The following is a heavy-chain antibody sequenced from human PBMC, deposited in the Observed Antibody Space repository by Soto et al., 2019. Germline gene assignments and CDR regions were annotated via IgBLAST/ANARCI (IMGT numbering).Heavy chain of an antibody. Sequence: EAQLLESGGGLVQPGGSLRLSCAASGFTFNNYAMSWVRQAPGKGLEWVSSILGSGGGTYYTDSVKGRFTVSRDDSKKTLYLQTSRVRDDDTAVYYCEKDAVPSNGEWDYFDPWGQGTLDTVSS. J-gene: IGHJ5*02. CDR2: ILGSGGGT. CDR1: GFTFNNYA. CDR3: EKDAVPSNGEWDYFDP. D-gene: IGHD3-10*01. V-gene: IGHV3-23*01.